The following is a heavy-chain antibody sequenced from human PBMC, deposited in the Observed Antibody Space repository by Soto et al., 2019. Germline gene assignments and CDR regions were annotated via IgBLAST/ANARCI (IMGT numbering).Heavy chain of an antibody. V-gene: IGHV4-39*01. CDR3: ARQGGATIEMGALGFYHSGMDV. J-gene: IGHJ6*02. CDR2: IYYRTGST. D-gene: IGHD3-16*01. CDR1: GGSISTSNYY. Sequence: QLQLQESGPGQVKPSETLSLTCTVFGGSISTSNYYWAWMRQPPGKGLEWIGSIYYRTGSTYYNPSLERRLTMSVDTSKNQFSLTLDSATAADTSSYYCARQGGATIEMGALGFYHSGMDVWGQGTTVIVSS.